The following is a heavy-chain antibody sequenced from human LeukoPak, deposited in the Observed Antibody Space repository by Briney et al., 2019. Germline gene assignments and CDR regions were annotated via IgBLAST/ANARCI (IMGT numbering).Heavy chain of an antibody. CDR1: GGSISSDH. CDR3: ARVRGLGVITPYLDY. Sequence: PSETLSLTCTVSGGSISSDHWSWIRQPPGKELEWIGCISYRGSTHYNPSLKSRVTISVDTSKNHFSLKLSSVTAADTAVYYCARVRGLGVITPYLDYWGQGTLVTVSS. V-gene: IGHV4-59*08. J-gene: IGHJ4*02. D-gene: IGHD3-16*02. CDR2: ISYRGST.